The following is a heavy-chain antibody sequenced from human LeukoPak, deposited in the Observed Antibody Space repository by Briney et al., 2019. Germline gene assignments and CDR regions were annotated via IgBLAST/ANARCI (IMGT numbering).Heavy chain of an antibody. D-gene: IGHD5-18*01. J-gene: IGHJ4*02. CDR2: IYHRGNT. V-gene: IGHV4-4*02. CDR3: ARARDSYGSGSAFDY. Sequence: SETLSLTCAVSGGSISSSNCWSWVRQPPGKGLEWIGEIYHRGNTKYNPSLKSRVTISVDKSKNQFSLKLSSVTAADTAVYYCARARDSYGSGSAFDYWGQGTLVTVSS. CDR1: GGSISSSNC.